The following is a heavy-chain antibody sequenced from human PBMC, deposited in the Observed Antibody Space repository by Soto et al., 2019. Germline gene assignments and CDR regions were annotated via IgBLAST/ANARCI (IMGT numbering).Heavy chain of an antibody. V-gene: IGHV3-30*18. CDR1: GFTFSSYG. Sequence: PGGSLRLSCAASGFTFSSYGMHWVRQAPGKGLEWVAVISYDGSNKYYADSVKGRFTISRDNSKNTLYLQMNSLRAEDTAVYYCAKETGYSSGWYETYYFDYWGQGTLVTVSS. CDR3: AKETGYSSGWYETYYFDY. CDR2: ISYDGSNK. D-gene: IGHD6-19*01. J-gene: IGHJ4*02.